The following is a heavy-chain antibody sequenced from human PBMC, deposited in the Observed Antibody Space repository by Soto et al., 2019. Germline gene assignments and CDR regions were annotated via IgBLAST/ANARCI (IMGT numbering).Heavy chain of an antibody. V-gene: IGHV3-74*03. D-gene: IGHD3-9*01. CDR1: GFSFSTYW. CDR3: ARGEDILTGYYLSY. CDR2: ISADGSTT. Sequence: EVQLVESGGGLVQPGGSLRLSCAASGFSFSTYWMHWVRQAPGKGPVWVSRISADGSTTKSADSVKGRFTISRDNAKNTLYLQINSRRAEDTAVYYCARGEDILTGYYLSYWGQGTLVTVSS. J-gene: IGHJ4*02.